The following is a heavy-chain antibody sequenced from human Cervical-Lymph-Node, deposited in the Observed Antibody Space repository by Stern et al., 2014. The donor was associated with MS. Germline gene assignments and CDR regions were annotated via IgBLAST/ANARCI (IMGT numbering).Heavy chain of an antibody. Sequence: EMQLVESGGGLVQPGGSLKLSCAASGFTFSGSAMHWVRQASGKGLEWVGRIRSKANNYATAYAASLRGRFTISRDDSKNTAYLQMNSLKTEDTAVYYCTRRGDDWGQGTLVTVSS. CDR3: TRRGDD. CDR2: IRSKANNYAT. V-gene: IGHV3-73*01. J-gene: IGHJ4*02. CDR1: GFTFSGSA. D-gene: IGHD2-21*01.